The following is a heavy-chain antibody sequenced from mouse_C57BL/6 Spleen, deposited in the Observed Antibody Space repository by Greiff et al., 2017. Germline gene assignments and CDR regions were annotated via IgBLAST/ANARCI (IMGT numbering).Heavy chain of an antibody. CDR3: AGYSNSFAY. D-gene: IGHD2-5*01. V-gene: IGHV1-52*01. Sequence: QVQLQQPGAELVRPGSSVKLSCKASGYTFTSYWMHWVKQRPIQGLEWIGNIDPSDSDTHYNQKFKDKATLTVDKSSSTAYMQLSSLTSEDSAVYYCAGYSNSFAYWGQGTLVTVAA. CDR1: GYTFTSYW. J-gene: IGHJ3*01. CDR2: IDPSDSDT.